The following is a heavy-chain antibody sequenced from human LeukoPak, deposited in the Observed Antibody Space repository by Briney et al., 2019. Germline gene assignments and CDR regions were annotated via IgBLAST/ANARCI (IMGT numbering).Heavy chain of an antibody. J-gene: IGHJ4*02. V-gene: IGHV5-51*01. Sequence: GESLKISCKGSGYSFTNHWIGWVRQMPGKGLEWMGIIYPGDSDTRYSPSFQGQVTISADKSISTAYLQWSSLKASDTAMYYCARLPQWGGTYHFDYWSQGTRLTVSS. D-gene: IGHD1-26*01. CDR2: IYPGDSDT. CDR3: ARLPQWGGTYHFDY. CDR1: GYSFTNHW.